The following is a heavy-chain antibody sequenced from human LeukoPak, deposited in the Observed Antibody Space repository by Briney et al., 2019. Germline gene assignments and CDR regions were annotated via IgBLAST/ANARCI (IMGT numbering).Heavy chain of an antibody. CDR3: AKASSIAALDYFDY. J-gene: IGHJ4*02. V-gene: IGHV3-30*18. D-gene: IGHD6-6*01. Sequence: HTGGSLRLSCAASGFTFSSYGMHWVRQAPGKGLEWVAVISYDGSNKHYADSVKGRFTISRDNSKNTLYLQMNSLRAEDTAVYYCAKASSIAALDYFDYWGQGTLVTVSS. CDR2: ISYDGSNK. CDR1: GFTFSSYG.